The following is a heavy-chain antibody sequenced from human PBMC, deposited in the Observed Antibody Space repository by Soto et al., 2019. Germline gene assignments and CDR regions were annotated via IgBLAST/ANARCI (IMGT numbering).Heavy chain of an antibody. Sequence: QVQLQESGPGLVKPSETLSLTCTVSGGSISSYYWSWIRQPPGKGLEWIGYFYYSGSTNYNPSLKSRDTMSVDTSKNQFSLKLSSVTAADTAVYYCARSDGRYWGQGTLVTVSS. V-gene: IGHV4-59*01. J-gene: IGHJ4*02. CDR2: FYYSGST. CDR1: GGSISSYY. CDR3: ARSDGRY.